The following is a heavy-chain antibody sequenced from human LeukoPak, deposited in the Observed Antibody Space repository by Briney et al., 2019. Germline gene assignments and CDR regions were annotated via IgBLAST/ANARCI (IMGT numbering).Heavy chain of an antibody. D-gene: IGHD3-10*01. CDR3: ARGVGVRGKNYYFDY. Sequence: GGSLRLSCAASGFTFSSYWMSWVRQDPGKGMEWVANIKQDGSEKYYVDSVKGRFTISRDNAKNSLYLQMNSLRAEDTAVYYCARGVGVRGKNYYFDYWGQGTPVTVSS. V-gene: IGHV3-7*01. J-gene: IGHJ4*02. CDR2: IKQDGSEK. CDR1: GFTFSSYW.